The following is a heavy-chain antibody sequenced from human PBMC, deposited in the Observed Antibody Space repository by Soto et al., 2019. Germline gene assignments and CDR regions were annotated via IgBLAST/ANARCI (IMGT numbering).Heavy chain of an antibody. CDR1: GYTFTSYG. J-gene: IGHJ4*02. D-gene: IGHD6-13*01. V-gene: IGHV1-3*01. Sequence: QIQLMQSGAEVKKPGASVKVSCKASGYTFTSYGIHWVRQAPGQRLEWTGWINAGNGNTKYSEKFQGRVTITADESARTSYMELRSLKSQDTAVYYCVRDSGAKLSSSWGQGTLVTVSS. CDR3: VRDSGAKLSSS. CDR2: INAGNGNT.